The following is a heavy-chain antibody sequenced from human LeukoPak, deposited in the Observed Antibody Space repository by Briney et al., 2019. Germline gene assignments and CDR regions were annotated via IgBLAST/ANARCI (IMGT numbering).Heavy chain of an antibody. Sequence: SVKVSCKASGGTFSSYAISWVRQAPGQGLEWMGGIIPIFGTANYAQKFQGRVTITTDESTSTAYMGLSSLRSEDTAVYYCARGYCSGGSCYFRNWGQGTLVTVSS. V-gene: IGHV1-69*05. J-gene: IGHJ4*02. CDR3: ARGYCSGGSCYFRN. CDR2: IIPIFGTA. D-gene: IGHD2-15*01. CDR1: GGTFSSYA.